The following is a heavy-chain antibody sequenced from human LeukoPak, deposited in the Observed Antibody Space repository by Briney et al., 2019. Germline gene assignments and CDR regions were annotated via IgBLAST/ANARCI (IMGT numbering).Heavy chain of an antibody. V-gene: IGHV4-38-2*01. Sequence: SETLSLTCAVSGYSISSGYFWGWIRQPPGKGLEWIGSFYHSGSTHYNPSLRSRVTISVDTSKNQFSLNLSSVTAADTAVYYCARHDFYSNYPHNWIDPWGQGTLVTISS. CDR3: ARHDFYSNYPHNWIDP. D-gene: IGHD4-11*01. CDR1: GYSISSGYF. CDR2: FYHSGST. J-gene: IGHJ5*02.